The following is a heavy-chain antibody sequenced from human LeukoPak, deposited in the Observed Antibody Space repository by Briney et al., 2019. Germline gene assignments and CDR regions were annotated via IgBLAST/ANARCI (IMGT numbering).Heavy chain of an antibody. CDR1: GYTFTGYY. J-gene: IGHJ4*02. D-gene: IGHD5-18*01. V-gene: IGHV1-2*02. CDR2: INPNSGGT. Sequence: EASVKVSCKASGYTFTGYYMHWVRQAPGQGLEWMGWINPNSGGTNYAQKFQGRVTMTRDTSISTAYMELSRLRSDDTAVYYCARDLNTAMSNFDYWGQGTLVTVSS. CDR3: ARDLNTAMSNFDY.